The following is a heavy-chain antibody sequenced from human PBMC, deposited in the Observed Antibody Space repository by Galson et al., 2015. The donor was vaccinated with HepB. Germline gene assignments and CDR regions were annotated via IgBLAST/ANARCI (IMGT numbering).Heavy chain of an antibody. CDR3: SKRISITFFGPGKNYMDV. CDR2: ISGSGDTT. V-gene: IGHV3-23*01. Sequence: SLRLFCAASGFTFSSHAMSWVRQAPGMGLEWVSGISGSGDTTYYAGSVEGRFTISRDNSKNTLYMQINSLIAEDTAVYYCSKRISITFFGPGKNYMDVWGKGTTVTVSS. J-gene: IGHJ6*03. D-gene: IGHD3-3*01. CDR1: GFTFSSHA.